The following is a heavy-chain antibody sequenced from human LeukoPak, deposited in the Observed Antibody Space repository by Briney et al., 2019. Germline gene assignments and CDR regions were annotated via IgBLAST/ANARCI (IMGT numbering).Heavy chain of an antibody. CDR3: ARVPGY. V-gene: IGHV3-48*02. J-gene: IGHJ4*02. D-gene: IGHD3-10*01. CDR1: GFTFSSYG. Sequence: GGSLRLSCAASGFTFSSYGMNWVRQAPGKGLEWISYISTGSSTIYYADSVKGRFTISRDNAKNSLFLQMNSLRDEDTAVYYCARVPGYWGQGTLVTVSS. CDR2: ISTGSSTI.